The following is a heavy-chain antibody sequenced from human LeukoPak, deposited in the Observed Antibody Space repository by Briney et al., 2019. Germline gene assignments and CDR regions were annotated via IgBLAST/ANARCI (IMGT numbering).Heavy chain of an antibody. Sequence: GGSLRLSCAASGFTFDDYAMHWVRQAPGKGLEWVSGISWNSGSIGYADPVKGRFTISRDNAKNSLYLQMNSLRAEDTALYYCAKDGTFFSEKSFDYWGQGTLVTVSS. CDR2: ISWNSGSI. D-gene: IGHD3-3*01. CDR1: GFTFDDYA. V-gene: IGHV3-9*01. CDR3: AKDGTFFSEKSFDY. J-gene: IGHJ4*02.